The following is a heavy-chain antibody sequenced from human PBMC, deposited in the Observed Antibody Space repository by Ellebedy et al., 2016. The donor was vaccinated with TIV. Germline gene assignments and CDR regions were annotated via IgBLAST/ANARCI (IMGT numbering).Heavy chain of an antibody. Sequence: SETLSLXXTVSGDSITRYYWSWIRQPPGKGLEWTGYIYHSANGIYNPSLGSRVTMSVDTSKNQFSLRLSSVTAADTAVYSCARHGGDSGGWRMRSSFDYWGQGILVTVSS. D-gene: IGHD6-19*01. CDR3: ARHGGDSGGWRMRSSFDY. CDR2: IYHSANG. CDR1: GDSITRYY. V-gene: IGHV4-59*08. J-gene: IGHJ4*02.